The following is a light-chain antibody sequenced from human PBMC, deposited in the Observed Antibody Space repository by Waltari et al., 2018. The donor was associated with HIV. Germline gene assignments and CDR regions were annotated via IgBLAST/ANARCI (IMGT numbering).Light chain of an antibody. CDR3: NSRDSSGNHYV. V-gene: IGLV3-19*01. Sequence: SSELTQDPAVSVALGQTVRITCQGDSLRSYYESWYQQKPGQAPVLVIYGKNNRPSGIPDRFSGSSSGNTASLIITGAQAEDDADYYCNSRDSSGNHYVFGTGTKVTVL. CDR1: SLRSYY. CDR2: GKN. J-gene: IGLJ1*01.